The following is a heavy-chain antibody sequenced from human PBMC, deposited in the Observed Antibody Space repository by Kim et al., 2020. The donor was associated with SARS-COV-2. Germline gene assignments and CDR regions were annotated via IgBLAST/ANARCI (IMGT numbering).Heavy chain of an antibody. CDR3: ARDSYIVGAYYYFDY. D-gene: IGHD1-26*01. V-gene: IGHV1-18*01. Sequence: ASVKVSCKASGYTFTSYGISWVRQAPGQGLEWMGWISAYNGNTNYAQKLQGRVTMTTDTSTSTAYMELRSLRSDDTAVYYCARDSYIVGAYYYFDYWGQGTMVTVSS. J-gene: IGHJ4*02. CDR2: ISAYNGNT. CDR1: GYTFTSYG.